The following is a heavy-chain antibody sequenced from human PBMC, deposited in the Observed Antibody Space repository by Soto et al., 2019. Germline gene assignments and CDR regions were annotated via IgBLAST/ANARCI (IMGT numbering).Heavy chain of an antibody. Sequence: PGGSLRLSCVTSGFTFSSYAMSWVRQAPGKGLEWVSALSGSGGSTFYADSVKGRFSISRDNAKNSVSLQMNSLRAEDTAMYYCTRDQGGSYDSWFDPWGRGTLVTVSS. CDR2: LSGSGGST. J-gene: IGHJ5*02. CDR1: GFTFSSYA. V-gene: IGHV3-23*01. CDR3: TRDQGGSYDSWFDP. D-gene: IGHD1-26*01.